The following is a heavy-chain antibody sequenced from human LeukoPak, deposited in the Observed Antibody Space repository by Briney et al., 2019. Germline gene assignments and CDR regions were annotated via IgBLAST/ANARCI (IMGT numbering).Heavy chain of an antibody. D-gene: IGHD6-19*01. CDR2: ISSSSSTI. CDR1: GFTYSSYS. V-gene: IGHV3-48*04. Sequence: GGSLRLSCAASGFTYSSYSMNWVRQAPGRGLEWVSYISSSSSTIYYADSVKGRFTISRDNAKNSLYLQMNSLRAEDTAVYYCASIYSSGWYEGDYFDYWGQGTLVTVSS. J-gene: IGHJ4*02. CDR3: ASIYSSGWYEGDYFDY.